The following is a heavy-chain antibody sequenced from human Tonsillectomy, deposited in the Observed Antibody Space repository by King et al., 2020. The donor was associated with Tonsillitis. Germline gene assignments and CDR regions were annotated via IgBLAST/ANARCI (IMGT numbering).Heavy chain of an antibody. CDR1: GFTFDDYA. Sequence: VQLVESGGGVVQPGCSLRLSCSASGFTFDDYAMHWVRQAPGKVLECVSLISGDGDSTYYADSVKGRFTISRDNNKNSLYLQMNSLGTEDTALYYCAKDKYGSGSYYDANDYWGQGTLVTVSS. CDR3: AKDKYGSGSYYDANDY. D-gene: IGHD3-10*01. V-gene: IGHV3-43*02. CDR2: ISGDGDST. J-gene: IGHJ4*02.